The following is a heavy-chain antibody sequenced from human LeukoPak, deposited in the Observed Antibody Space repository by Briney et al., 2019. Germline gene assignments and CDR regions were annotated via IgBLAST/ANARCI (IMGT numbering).Heavy chain of an antibody. CDR3: AVRIAYGSGSYYGNYYYYGMDV. J-gene: IGHJ6*02. CDR2: IYYSGST. CDR1: GGSISSYY. Sequence: SETLSLTCTVSGGSISSYYWSWIRQPPGKGLEWIGYIYYSGSTNYNPSLKSRVTISVDTSKNQFSLKLSSVTAADTAVYYCAVRIAYGSGSYYGNYYYYGMDVWGQGTTDTVSS. V-gene: IGHV4-59*01. D-gene: IGHD3-10*01.